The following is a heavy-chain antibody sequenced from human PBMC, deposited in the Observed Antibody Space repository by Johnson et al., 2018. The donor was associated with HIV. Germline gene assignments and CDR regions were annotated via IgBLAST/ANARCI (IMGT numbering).Heavy chain of an antibody. V-gene: IGHV3-33*03. Sequence: QVQLVESGGGVVRPGGSLRLSCAASGFTFDDYGMSWVRQVAGKGLEWVAGTWFDGSKKYYSDSVRGRFIISRDNSKNTLYLQMNSLRAEDTARYYCAKVAVATAAGGVPLDIWGPGTMVTVSA. CDR1: GFTFDDYG. J-gene: IGHJ3*02. CDR3: AKVAVATAAGGVPLDI. CDR2: TWFDGSKK. D-gene: IGHD6-13*01.